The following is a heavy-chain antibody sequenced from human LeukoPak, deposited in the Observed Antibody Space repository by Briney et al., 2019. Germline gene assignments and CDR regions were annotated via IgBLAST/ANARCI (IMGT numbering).Heavy chain of an antibody. V-gene: IGHV3-30*03. D-gene: IGHD4/OR15-4a*01. Sequence: GRSLRLSCAASGFTFSSYGMHWVRQAPGKGLEWVAVISYDGSNKYYVDSVKGRFTISRDNSKNTLYLQINSLRAEDTAVYYCARRAGAYSHPYDYWGQGTLVTVSS. J-gene: IGHJ4*02. CDR2: ISYDGSNK. CDR3: ARRAGAYSHPYDY. CDR1: GFTFSSYG.